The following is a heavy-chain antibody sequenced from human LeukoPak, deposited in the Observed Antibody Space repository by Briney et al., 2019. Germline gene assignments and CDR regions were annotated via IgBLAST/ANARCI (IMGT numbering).Heavy chain of an antibody. J-gene: IGHJ4*02. CDR1: GYTFMSHG. CDR3: AGCSGGSCTGYYFDY. Sequence: ASVKVSCKAYGYTFMSHGISWVRQAPGQGLEWMGWISTYNGNTNYAQKLQGRVTMTTDTSTTIAYMELRSLRSDDTAVYYCAGCSGGSCTGYYFDYWGQGTLVTVSS. V-gene: IGHV1-18*01. D-gene: IGHD2-15*01. CDR2: ISTYNGNT.